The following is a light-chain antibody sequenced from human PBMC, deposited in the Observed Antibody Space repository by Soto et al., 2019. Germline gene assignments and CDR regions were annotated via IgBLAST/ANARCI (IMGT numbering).Light chain of an antibody. CDR1: QGIRSY. V-gene: IGKV1-9*01. CDR2: DAS. J-gene: IGKJ1*01. CDR3: QQYNSYST. Sequence: DIQLTQSPSFLSASVGDRVTITCRASQGIRSYLAWYQQRPGKAPKLLIYDASTLESGVPSRFSGSGSGTEFTLTISSLQPDDFAAYYCQQYNSYSTFGQGTKVEIK.